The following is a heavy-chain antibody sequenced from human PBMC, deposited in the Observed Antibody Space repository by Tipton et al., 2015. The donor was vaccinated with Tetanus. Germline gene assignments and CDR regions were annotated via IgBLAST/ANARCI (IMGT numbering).Heavy chain of an antibody. J-gene: IGHJ4*02. CDR1: GAPISRAGYY. CDR3: ARGPMFRGVTRFDY. CDR2: THYSGNT. Sequence: TLSLTCSVSGAPISRAGYYWTWIRQHPGKGLEWIGHTHYSGNTNYNSSLWSRVTISLDTSKNQFSLKLSSVTAADTAVYYCARGPMFRGVTRFDYWGQGTLVTVSS. D-gene: IGHD3-10*01. V-gene: IGHV4-61*08.